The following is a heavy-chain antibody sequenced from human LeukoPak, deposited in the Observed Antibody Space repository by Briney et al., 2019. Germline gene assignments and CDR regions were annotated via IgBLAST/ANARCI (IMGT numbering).Heavy chain of an antibody. CDR1: GFTFSSYA. Sequence: GGSLRLSCAASGFTFSSYAMHWVRQAPSKGLERVAVISYDGSNKYYADSVKGRFTISRDNSKNTLYLQMNSLRAEDTAVYYCARDGGYDSGLVDYWGQGTLVTVSS. CDR2: ISYDGSNK. CDR3: ARDGGYDSGLVDY. V-gene: IGHV3-30-3*01. D-gene: IGHD3-22*01. J-gene: IGHJ4*02.